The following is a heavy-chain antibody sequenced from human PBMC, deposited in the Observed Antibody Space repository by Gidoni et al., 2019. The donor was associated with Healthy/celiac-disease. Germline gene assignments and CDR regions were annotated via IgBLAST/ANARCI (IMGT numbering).Heavy chain of an antibody. CDR2: ISSSSSYI. CDR3: ARDLGTYYDILTGYHYGMDV. CDR1: GFTFSSYS. Sequence: EVQLVESGGGLVKPGGSLRLSCAASGFTFSSYSMNWVRQAPGKGLEWVSSISSSSSYIYYTDSVKGRFTISRDNAKNSLDLQMNSLRAEDTAVYYCARDLGTYYDILTGYHYGMDVWGQGTTVTVSS. J-gene: IGHJ6*02. D-gene: IGHD3-9*01. V-gene: IGHV3-21*01.